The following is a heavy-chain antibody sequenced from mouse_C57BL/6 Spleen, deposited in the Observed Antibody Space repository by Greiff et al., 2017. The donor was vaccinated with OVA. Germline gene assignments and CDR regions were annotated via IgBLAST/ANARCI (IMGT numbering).Heavy chain of an antibody. CDR3: TRYYGISYEGFDY. CDR2: INTNYGTT. J-gene: IGHJ2*01. CDR1: GYSFTDYN. D-gene: IGHD1-1*01. Sequence: EVQLQQSGPALVKPGASVKISCKASGYSFTDYNMNWVKQSNGKSLEWIGEINTNYGTTSYNQKFKGKATLTVDQSSSTAYMQLNSLTSEDSAVYYCTRYYGISYEGFDYWGKGATLTVSS. V-gene: IGHV1-39*01.